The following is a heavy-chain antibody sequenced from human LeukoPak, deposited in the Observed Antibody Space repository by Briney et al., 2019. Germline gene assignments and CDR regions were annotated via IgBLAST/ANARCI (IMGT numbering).Heavy chain of an antibody. CDR3: ARDSIPSNSSSWYDDFDI. J-gene: IGHJ3*02. V-gene: IGHV1-18*01. D-gene: IGHD6-13*01. Sequence: ASVKVSCKASGYTFTSYGISWVRQAPGQGLEWMGWISAYNGNTNYAQKLQGRVTMTTDTSTSTAYMELRSLRSDDTAVYYCARDSIPSNSSSWYDDFDIWGQGILVTVSS. CDR2: ISAYNGNT. CDR1: GYTFTSYG.